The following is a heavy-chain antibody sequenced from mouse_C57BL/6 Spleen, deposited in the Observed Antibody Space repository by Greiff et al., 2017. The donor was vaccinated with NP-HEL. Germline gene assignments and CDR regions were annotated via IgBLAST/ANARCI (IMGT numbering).Heavy chain of an antibody. Sequence: VQLQQSGPGLVKPSQSLSLTCSVTGYSITSGYYWNWIRQFPGNKLEWMGYISYDGSNNYNPSLKNRISITRDTSKNQFFLKLNSVTTEDTATYYCAREEREYYFDYWGQGTTLTVSS. CDR2: ISYDGSN. V-gene: IGHV3-6*01. CDR1: GYSITSGYY. J-gene: IGHJ2*01. CDR3: AREEREYYFDY.